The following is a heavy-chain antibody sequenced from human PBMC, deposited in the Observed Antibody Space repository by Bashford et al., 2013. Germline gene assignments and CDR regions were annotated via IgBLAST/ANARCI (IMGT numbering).Heavy chain of an antibody. D-gene: IGHD3-3*01. V-gene: IGHV3-33*01. Sequence: PGKGTWSGWRIIWYDGNTKLYADSVKGRFTISRDNSKNTLYLQMNSLTAEDTAVYYCARDAGLFGVAITYLTPWGQGTLVTVSS. CDR2: IWYDGNTK. CDR3: ARDAGLFGVAITYLTP. J-gene: IGHJ4*02.